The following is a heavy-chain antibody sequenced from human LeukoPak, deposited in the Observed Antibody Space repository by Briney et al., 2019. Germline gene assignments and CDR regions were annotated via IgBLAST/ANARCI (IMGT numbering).Heavy chain of an antibody. CDR3: ARTSEIVGATGRDYYYYYGMDV. J-gene: IGHJ6*02. V-gene: IGHV1-2*04. CDR2: INPNSGGT. CDR1: GYTFTGYY. D-gene: IGHD1-26*01. Sequence: GASVKVSCKASGYTFTGYYMHWVRQAPGQGLEWMGWINPNSGGTNYAQKFQGWVTMTRDTSISTAYMELSRLRSDDTAVYYCARTSEIVGATGRDYYYYYGMDVWGQGTTVTVSS.